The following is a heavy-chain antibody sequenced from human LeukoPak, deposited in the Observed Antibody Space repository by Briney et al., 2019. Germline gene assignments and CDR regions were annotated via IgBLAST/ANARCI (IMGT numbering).Heavy chain of an antibody. Sequence: SETLSLTCTGSGGTISSYYWSWLRQAPGKGLEWMGYIYYSGSTNYNPSLKSRVTISVDTSKNQFSLKLSSVAAADTAVYYCAIWRGLGYCSSTSCFRFDPWGQGTLVTVSS. CDR2: IYYSGST. CDR3: AIWRGLGYCSSTSCFRFDP. V-gene: IGHV4-59*01. J-gene: IGHJ5*02. CDR1: GGTISSYY. D-gene: IGHD2-2*01.